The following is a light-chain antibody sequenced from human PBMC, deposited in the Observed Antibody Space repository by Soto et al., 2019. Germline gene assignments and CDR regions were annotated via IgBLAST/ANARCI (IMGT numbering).Light chain of an antibody. CDR3: QHYNNWPLT. Sequence: EIVMTQSPATLSVSPGERATLSCRASQGVGYTLAWYQQKPDQTPRLLIYGASTRATGIPARFSGSGSGTEFTLTINNLQSEDFAVYYCQHYNNWPLTFGGGTKVDIK. CDR1: QGVGYT. J-gene: IGKJ4*01. V-gene: IGKV3-15*01. CDR2: GAS.